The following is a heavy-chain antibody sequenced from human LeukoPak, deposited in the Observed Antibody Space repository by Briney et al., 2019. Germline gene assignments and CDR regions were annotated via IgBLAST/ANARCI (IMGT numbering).Heavy chain of an antibody. D-gene: IGHD3-3*01. Sequence: PGGSLRLSCAASGFTFSSYWMSWVRQAPGKGLEWVANIKQDGSEEYYVDSVKGRFTISGDNAKNSLYLQMNSLRAEDTAVYYCARGHTIFGVVPVQYDYWGQGTLVTVSS. CDR1: GFTFSSYW. V-gene: IGHV3-7*01. J-gene: IGHJ4*02. CDR2: IKQDGSEE. CDR3: ARGHTIFGVVPVQYDY.